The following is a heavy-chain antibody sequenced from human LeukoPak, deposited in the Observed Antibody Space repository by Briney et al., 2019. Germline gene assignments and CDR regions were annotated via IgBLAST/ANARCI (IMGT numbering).Heavy chain of an antibody. V-gene: IGHV4-30-2*01. Sequence: SQTLSLTCTVSGGSISSGGYYWSWIRQHPGKGLEWIGYIYHSGSTYYNPSLKSRVTISVDRSKNQFSLKLSSVTAADTAVYYCARRRYCSSTSCYEGYYYYGMDVWGQGTTVTVSS. CDR3: ARRRYCSSTSCYEGYYYYGMDV. CDR2: IYHSGST. D-gene: IGHD2-2*01. CDR1: GGSISSGGYY. J-gene: IGHJ6*02.